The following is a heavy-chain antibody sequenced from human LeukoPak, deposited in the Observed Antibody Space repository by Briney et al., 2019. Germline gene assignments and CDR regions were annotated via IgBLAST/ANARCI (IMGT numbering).Heavy chain of an antibody. V-gene: IGHV1-69*04. J-gene: IGHJ3*02. Sequence: GASVKVSCKASGGTFSSYAISWVRQAPGQGLEWMGRIIPILGIANYAQKFQGRVTMTRNTSISTAYMELSSLRSEDTAVYYCARPPSGDDAFDIWGQGTMVTVSS. CDR3: ARPPSGDDAFDI. D-gene: IGHD2-15*01. CDR2: IIPILGIA. CDR1: GGTFSSYA.